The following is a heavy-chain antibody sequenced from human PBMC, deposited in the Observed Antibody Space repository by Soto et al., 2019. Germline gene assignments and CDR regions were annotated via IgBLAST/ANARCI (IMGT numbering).Heavy chain of an antibody. CDR3: ARDAPGGFGELLFYFDY. D-gene: IGHD3-10*01. CDR2: IIPIFGTP. J-gene: IGHJ4*02. CDR1: RDTFSSYT. V-gene: IGHV1-69*12. Sequence: QVQLVQSGAEVKKPGSSVKVSSKASRDTFSSYTLSWVRQAPGQGLEWMGGIIPIFGTPHYAQKFQGRVTMTADESTSTAYMELSSLRSEDTAVYYCARDAPGGFGELLFYFDYWGQGSLVTVSS.